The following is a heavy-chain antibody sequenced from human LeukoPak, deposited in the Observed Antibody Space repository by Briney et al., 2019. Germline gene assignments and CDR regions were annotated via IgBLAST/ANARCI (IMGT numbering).Heavy chain of an antibody. Sequence: GGSLRLSCAASGFTFSSYAMSWVRQAPGKGLEWVSAISGSGGSTYYADSVKGRFTISRDNSKNTLYLQMNSLRAEDTAVYYCAKRALGNTYYYGSSGYYRDWGQGTLVTVSS. J-gene: IGHJ4*02. V-gene: IGHV3-23*01. CDR2: ISGSGGST. D-gene: IGHD3-22*01. CDR1: GFTFSSYA. CDR3: AKRALGNTYYYGSSGYYRD.